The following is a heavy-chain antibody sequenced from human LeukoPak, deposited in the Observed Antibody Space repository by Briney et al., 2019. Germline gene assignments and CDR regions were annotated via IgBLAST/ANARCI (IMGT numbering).Heavy chain of an antibody. D-gene: IGHD3-22*01. V-gene: IGHV4-34*01. Sequence: SETLSLTCAVYGGSFSGYYWSWIRQPPGKGLEWIGEINHSGSTNYNPSLKSRVTISVDTSKNQFSLKLSSVTAADTAVYYCAYYDSSGYHEDYGMDVWGQGTTVTVS. CDR3: AYYDSSGYHEDYGMDV. J-gene: IGHJ6*02. CDR1: GGSFSGYY. CDR2: INHSGST.